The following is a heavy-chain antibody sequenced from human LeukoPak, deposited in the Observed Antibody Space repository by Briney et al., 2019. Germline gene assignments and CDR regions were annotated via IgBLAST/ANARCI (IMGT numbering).Heavy chain of an antibody. D-gene: IGHD1-1*01. V-gene: IGHV1-2*02. J-gene: IGHJ5*02. CDR3: ARSQHNTFAP. Sequence: GASVKVSCKTSGYTFTGNYMHWVRQAPGQGLEWMGWINPKSGDTKYAQKFQGRVTVTRDTSSSTSYLELSRLRSDDTAIYYCARSQHNTFAPWGRGTLVTVSS. CDR2: INPKSGDT. CDR1: GYTFTGNY.